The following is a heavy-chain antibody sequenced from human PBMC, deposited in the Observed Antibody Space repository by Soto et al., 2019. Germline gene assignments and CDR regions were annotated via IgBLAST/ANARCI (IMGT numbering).Heavy chain of an antibody. CDR2: IIPIFGTA. V-gene: IGHV1-69*13. CDR3: ARSIAVAGRVVYYYGMDV. J-gene: IGHJ6*02. CDR1: GGTFSSYA. D-gene: IGHD6-19*01. Sequence: ASVKVSCKASGGTFSSYAISWVRQAPGQGLEWMGGIIPIFGTANYAQKFQGRVTITADESTSTAYMELSSLRSEDTAVYYCARSIAVAGRVVYYYGMDVWGQGTTVTVSS.